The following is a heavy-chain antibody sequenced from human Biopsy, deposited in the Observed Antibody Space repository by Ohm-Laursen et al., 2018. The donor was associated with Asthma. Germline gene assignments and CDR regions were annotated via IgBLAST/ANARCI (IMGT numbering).Heavy chain of an antibody. V-gene: IGHV4-39*01. J-gene: IGHJ3*02. Sequence: GTLSLTCSLSSGSGGYMRSGNYYWGWIRQPPGKGLEWIGSIYYSGTTYYNPSLESRVTVFADTSKNQFSLKLTSVTAADTAVYYCARQKLVAAEGPFEMWGQGTMVIVSS. CDR1: SGSGGYMRSGNYY. CDR2: IYYSGTT. D-gene: IGHD1-26*01. CDR3: ARQKLVAAEGPFEM.